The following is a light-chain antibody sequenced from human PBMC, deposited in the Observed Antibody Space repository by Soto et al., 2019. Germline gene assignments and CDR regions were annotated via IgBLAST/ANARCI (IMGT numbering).Light chain of an antibody. V-gene: IGLV2-8*01. CDR3: SSYSGRNNFHVV. CDR2: DVS. CDR1: SSDVGGYNY. J-gene: IGLJ2*01. Sequence: QSALTQPPSASGSPGQSVTISCTGTSSDVGGYNYVSWYQQHPGKAPKLMIYDVSKRPSGVPDRFSGSKSGNTASLTVSGLQAEDEADDYCSSYSGRNNFHVVFGGGTKLTVL.